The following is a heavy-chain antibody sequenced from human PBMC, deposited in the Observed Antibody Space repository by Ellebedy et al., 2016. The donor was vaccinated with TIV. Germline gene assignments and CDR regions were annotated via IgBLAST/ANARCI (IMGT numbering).Heavy chain of an antibody. CDR2: ISSDGSNK. CDR3: ARGGSSGSSDY. D-gene: IGHD3-10*01. CDR1: GFTFRSHC. Sequence: GGSLRLSXVASGFTFRSHCIYWVRQAPGKGLEWVAVISSDGSNKYYADSVKGRFTISRDNSKNTLYLQMNSLRTDDMAVYYCARGGSSGSSDYWGQGTLVTVSS. J-gene: IGHJ4*02. V-gene: IGHV3-30*03.